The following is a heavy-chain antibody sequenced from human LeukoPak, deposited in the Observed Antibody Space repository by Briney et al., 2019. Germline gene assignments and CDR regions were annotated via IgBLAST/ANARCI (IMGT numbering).Heavy chain of an antibody. Sequence: PGGSLRLSCAASGFTVSSNYMSWVRQAPGKGLEWVSVIYSGGTTYYADSVKGRFTISRDNSKNTLQLQMNSLRAEDTAVYYCARDQYSYAHAAHWGQGTLVTVSS. CDR3: ARDQYSYAHAAH. D-gene: IGHD5-18*01. J-gene: IGHJ4*02. V-gene: IGHV3-66*01. CDR2: IYSGGTT. CDR1: GFTVSSNY.